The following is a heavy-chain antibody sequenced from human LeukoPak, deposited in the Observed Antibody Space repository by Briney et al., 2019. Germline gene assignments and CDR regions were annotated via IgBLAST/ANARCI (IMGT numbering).Heavy chain of an antibody. CDR2: IYSPGTN. J-gene: IGHJ3*02. Sequence: PSETLSLTCTLSAGSINSGDYYWSWIRQPAGKGLEWSGRIYSPGTNYNYNPSVKSRVTISIDTSKNQFSLTLTSVTAADTAVYYCARGIGTSYDSSRDAFDIWGQGTMVTVSS. V-gene: IGHV4-61*02. CDR1: AGSINSGDYY. D-gene: IGHD3-22*01. CDR3: ARGIGTSYDSSRDAFDI.